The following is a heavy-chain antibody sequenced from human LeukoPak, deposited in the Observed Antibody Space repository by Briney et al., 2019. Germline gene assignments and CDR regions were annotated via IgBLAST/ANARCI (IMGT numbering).Heavy chain of an antibody. CDR3: ASGPGGAHYYYMDV. CDR1: GGTFSSYA. D-gene: IGHD3-10*01. Sequence: SVKVSCKASGGTFSSYAISWVRQAPGQGLEWMGRIIPILGIANYAQKLQGRVTMTTDTSTSTAYMELRSLRSDDAAVYYCASGPGGAHYYYMDVWGKGTTVTVSS. V-gene: IGHV1-69*04. J-gene: IGHJ6*03. CDR2: IIPILGIA.